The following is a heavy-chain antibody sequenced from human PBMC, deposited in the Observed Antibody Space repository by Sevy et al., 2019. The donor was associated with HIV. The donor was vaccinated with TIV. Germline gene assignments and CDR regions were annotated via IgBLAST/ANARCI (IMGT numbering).Heavy chain of an antibody. V-gene: IGHV3-11*06. D-gene: IGHD1-26*01. CDR1: GFTFSDYY. Sequence: GGSLRLSCSASGFTFSDYYMNWIRQAPGKGLEWISYISFSSNYTMYADSVKGRLTITRDNAKNSLYMQMNRLRAEDTAVYYCARGLVGANLGTDYWGQGSLVTVSS. CDR2: ISFSSNYT. J-gene: IGHJ4*02. CDR3: ARGLVGANLGTDY.